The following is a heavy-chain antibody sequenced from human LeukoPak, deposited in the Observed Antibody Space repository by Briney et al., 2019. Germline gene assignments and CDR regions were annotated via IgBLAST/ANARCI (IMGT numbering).Heavy chain of an antibody. J-gene: IGHJ4*02. D-gene: IGHD6-13*01. CDR3: ARDGGFGGSWHNFGMDV. V-gene: IGHV1-18*01. CDR1: GFTFNSYG. CDR2: ISIFNGNT. Sequence: ASVKVSCKASGFTFNSYGISWVRQAPGQGLEWVGWISIFNGNTKIAQNFQGRVTLTTDTSTTTADMEVGSLRSDDTAVYYCARDGGFGGSWHNFGMDVWGQGTLVTVSS.